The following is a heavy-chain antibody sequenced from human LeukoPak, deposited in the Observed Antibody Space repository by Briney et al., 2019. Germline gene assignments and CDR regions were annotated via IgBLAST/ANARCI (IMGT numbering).Heavy chain of an antibody. Sequence: TASETLSLTCTVSGGSISSSSYYWGWIRQPPGKGLEWIGSIYYSGSTYYNPSLKSRVTISVDTSKNQFSLKLSSVTAADTAVYYCARGLGYSSGWYPPNPNNWFDPWGQGTLVTVSS. J-gene: IGHJ5*02. CDR1: GGSISSSSYY. CDR2: IYYSGST. D-gene: IGHD6-19*01. CDR3: ARGLGYSSGWYPPNPNNWFDP. V-gene: IGHV4-39*07.